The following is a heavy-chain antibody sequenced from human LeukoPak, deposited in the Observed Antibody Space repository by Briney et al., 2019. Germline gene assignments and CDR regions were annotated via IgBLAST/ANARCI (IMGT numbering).Heavy chain of an antibody. CDR2: ISSSGSTI. V-gene: IGHV3-48*03. Sequence: GGSLRLSCAASGFTFSSYEMNWVRQAPGKGLEWVSYISSSGSTICYADSVKGRFTISRDNAKNSLYLQMNSLRAEDTAVYYCARDRGGSGSYYINAFDIWGQGTMVTVSS. CDR1: GFTFSSYE. D-gene: IGHD1-26*01. J-gene: IGHJ3*02. CDR3: ARDRGGSGSYYINAFDI.